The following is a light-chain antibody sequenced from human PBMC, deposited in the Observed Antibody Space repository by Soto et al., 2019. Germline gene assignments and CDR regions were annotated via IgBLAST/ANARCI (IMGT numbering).Light chain of an antibody. CDR2: EVT. CDR3: SSFAGTNSFV. CDR1: TSDIGAYNY. Sequence: GLAQPPSASGSPGQSVTISCTGTTSDIGAYNYVSWYQQRPGKAPKLIIYEVTRRPSGVPDRIFGSKSYTTASLTVSGLQAEDEADYYCSSFAGTNSFVFGTGTKVTVL. V-gene: IGLV2-8*01. J-gene: IGLJ1*01.